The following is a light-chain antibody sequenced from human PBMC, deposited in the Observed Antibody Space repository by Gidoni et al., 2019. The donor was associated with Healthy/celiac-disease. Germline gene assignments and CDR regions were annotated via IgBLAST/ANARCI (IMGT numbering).Light chain of an antibody. J-gene: IGLJ3*02. V-gene: IGLV3-27*01. Sequence: SYALTQPSSVSVSPGQTARITCSGDVLAKKYARWFQQKPGQAPVLVIYKDSERTSGIPERFSGSSSGTTVTLTISGAQVEDEADYYCDSAADNNWVFGGGTKLTVL. CDR1: VLAKKY. CDR3: DSAADNNWV. CDR2: KDS.